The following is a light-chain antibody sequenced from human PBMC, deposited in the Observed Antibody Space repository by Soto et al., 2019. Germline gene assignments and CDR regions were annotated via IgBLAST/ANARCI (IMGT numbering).Light chain of an antibody. CDR3: CSSSGVTTWI. J-gene: IGLJ3*02. V-gene: IGLV2-14*01. CDR1: SSDVGAYNY. CDR2: EVS. Sequence: QSALTQPASVSGSPGQSITISCTGTSSDVGAYNYVSWYQQHPGKVPKLLIYEVSRRPSGVSDRFSASKSGNTASLTISGLQADDEADYYCCSSSGVTTWIFGGGTKLTVL.